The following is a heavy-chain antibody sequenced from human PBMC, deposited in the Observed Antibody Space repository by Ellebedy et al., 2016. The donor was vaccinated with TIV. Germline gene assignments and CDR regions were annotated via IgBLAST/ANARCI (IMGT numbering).Heavy chain of an antibody. CDR3: AREGDLPRGNWFDP. CDR2: INPNSGGT. D-gene: IGHD3-16*01. CDR1: GYPFTAYY. Sequence: ASVKVSCXASGYPFTAYYIHWVRQAPGQGLEWMGWINPNSGGTNYAQKFQGRVTMTRDTSISTAYMELSRVRSDDTAMYYCAREGDLPRGNWFDPWGQGTLVTVSS. J-gene: IGHJ5*02. V-gene: IGHV1-2*02.